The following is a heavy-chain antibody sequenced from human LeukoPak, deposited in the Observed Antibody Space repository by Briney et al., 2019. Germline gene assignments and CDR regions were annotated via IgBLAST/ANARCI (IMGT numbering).Heavy chain of an antibody. CDR1: GYTFTSYG. Sequence: ASVKVSCKASGYTFTSYGFSWVRQAPGQGLEWMGWISAYDGNTDYAQNLQGRVTMTTDTSTSTAYMELRSLRSDDTAVYYCAREDYGDYWGIDYWGQGTLVTVSS. CDR2: ISAYDGNT. D-gene: IGHD4-17*01. CDR3: AREDYGDYWGIDY. J-gene: IGHJ4*02. V-gene: IGHV1-18*01.